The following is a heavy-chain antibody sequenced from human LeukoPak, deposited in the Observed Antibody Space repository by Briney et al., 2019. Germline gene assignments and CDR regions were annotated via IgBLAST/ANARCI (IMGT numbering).Heavy chain of an antibody. J-gene: IGHJ6*02. CDR2: IYYSGST. Sequence: SETLSLTCTVSGGSISSGDYYWSWIRQPPGKGLEWIGYIYYSGSTYYHPSLKSRVTISVDTSKNQFSLRLSSVTAADTAVYYCARGLRQWLETNYYYYDGMDVWGQGTTVTVSS. V-gene: IGHV4-30-4*01. CDR1: GGSISSGDYY. CDR3: ARGLRQWLETNYYYYDGMDV. D-gene: IGHD6-19*01.